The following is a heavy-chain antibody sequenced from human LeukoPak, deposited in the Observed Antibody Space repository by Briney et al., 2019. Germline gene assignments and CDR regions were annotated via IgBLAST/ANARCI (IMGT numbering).Heavy chain of an antibody. CDR2: INPNNGGT. CDR3: ARQGQGDYYYYYMDV. Sequence: GASVKVSCKASGYTFTGYYMHWVRQAPGQGLEWMGWINPNNGGTKYAQKFQGRVTLTRDTSISTAYMELSRLRSDDTAVYYCARQGQGDYYYYYMDVWGKGTTVTISS. J-gene: IGHJ6*03. V-gene: IGHV1-2*02. CDR1: GYTFTGYY.